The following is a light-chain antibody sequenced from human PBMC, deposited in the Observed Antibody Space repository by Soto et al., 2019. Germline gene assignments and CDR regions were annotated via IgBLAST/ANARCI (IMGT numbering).Light chain of an antibody. CDR2: DTS. V-gene: IGLV1-40*01. CDR1: SSNLGAGYD. Sequence: QSVLTQPPSVSGAPGQRVTISCSGSSSNLGAGYDVQWYQQFPGTAPKLLIYDTSTRATGVPTRFSGSRSGAEFTLTINSLQSEDFAVYYCQPYNNWPLTFGGGTK. CDR3: QPYNNWPLT. J-gene: IGLJ2*01.